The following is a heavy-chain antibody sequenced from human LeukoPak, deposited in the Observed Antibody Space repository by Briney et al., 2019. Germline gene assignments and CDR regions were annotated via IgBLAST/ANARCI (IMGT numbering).Heavy chain of an antibody. CDR1: GGTFSSYA. V-gene: IGHV1-69*05. J-gene: IGHJ4*02. CDR2: IIPIFGSA. D-gene: IGHD3-9*01. CDR3: AREGSDYDILTGYYIAEPYDY. Sequence: GSSVKVSCKASGGTFSSYAISWVRQAPGQGLEWMGGIIPIFGSANYAQKLQGRVTMTTDTSTSTAYMELRSLRSDDTAVYYCAREGSDYDILTGYYIAEPYDYWGQGTLVTVSS.